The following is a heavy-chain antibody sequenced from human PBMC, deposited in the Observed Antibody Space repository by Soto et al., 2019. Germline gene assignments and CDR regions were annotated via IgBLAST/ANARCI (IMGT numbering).Heavy chain of an antibody. V-gene: IGHV1-2*02. Sequence: GXSVKVSCKTSGYTFTGYYIHWIRQAPGQGLEWMGWINPNSGDSDYSQEFQGRVTMTSDTSITTAYMQLTRLRSDDTAVYYCARREQWLENFDFWGQGTLVTASS. J-gene: IGHJ4*02. CDR2: INPNSGDS. CDR1: GYTFTGYY. D-gene: IGHD6-19*01. CDR3: ARREQWLENFDF.